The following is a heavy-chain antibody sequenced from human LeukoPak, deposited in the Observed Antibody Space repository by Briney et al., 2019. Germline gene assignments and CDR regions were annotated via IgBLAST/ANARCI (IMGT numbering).Heavy chain of an antibody. CDR2: IIPIFGTA. D-gene: IGHD4-17*01. Sequence: ASVKVSCKASGGTFSNYAISWVQQAPGQGLEWMGGIIPIFGTANYAQKFQGRVTITADKSTSTAYMELSSLRSEDTAVYYCARDIDYTVTTEARWFDPWGQGTLVTVSS. V-gene: IGHV1-69*06. CDR1: GGTFSNYA. CDR3: ARDIDYTVTTEARWFDP. J-gene: IGHJ5*02.